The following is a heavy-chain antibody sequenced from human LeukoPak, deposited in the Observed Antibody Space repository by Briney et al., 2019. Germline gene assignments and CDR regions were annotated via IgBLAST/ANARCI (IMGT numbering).Heavy chain of an antibody. J-gene: IGHJ5*02. D-gene: IGHD3-22*01. V-gene: IGHV1-2*02. CDR3: AREIGRYYYDSSGYYSSWFDP. CDR1: GYTFTGYY. CDR2: INPNSGGI. Sequence: ASVKVSCKASGYTFTGYYMHWVRQAPGQGLEWMGWINPNSGGINYAQQFQGRVTMTRDTSISTAYMELSRLRSDDTAVYYCAREIGRYYYDSSGYYSSWFDPWGQGTLVTVSS.